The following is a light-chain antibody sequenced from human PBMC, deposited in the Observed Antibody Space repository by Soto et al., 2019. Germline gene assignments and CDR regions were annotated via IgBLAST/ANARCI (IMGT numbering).Light chain of an antibody. CDR3: QQYNSYSRT. J-gene: IGKJ1*01. Sequence: PSTLSASVGDRVTITCRASQSIRSWLAWYQQKPGKAPKVLIYQASNLESGVPSRFSGSGSGTEFTLTISSLQPDDFATYYCQQYNSYSRTFGQGTKVDIK. CDR1: QSIRSW. CDR2: QAS. V-gene: IGKV1-5*03.